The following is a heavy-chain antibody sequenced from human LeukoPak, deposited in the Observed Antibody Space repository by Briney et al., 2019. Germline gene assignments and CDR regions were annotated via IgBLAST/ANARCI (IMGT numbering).Heavy chain of an antibody. Sequence: SETLSLTCTVSGGSISSSSYYWGWIRQPPGKGLEWIGSIYYSGSTYYNPSLKSRVTISVDTSKNQFSLKLSSVTAADTAVYYCARRYSSGWYNYWGQGTLVTVSS. V-gene: IGHV4-39*01. D-gene: IGHD6-19*01. CDR3: ARRYSSGWYNY. CDR2: IYYSGST. CDR1: GGSISSSSYY. J-gene: IGHJ4*02.